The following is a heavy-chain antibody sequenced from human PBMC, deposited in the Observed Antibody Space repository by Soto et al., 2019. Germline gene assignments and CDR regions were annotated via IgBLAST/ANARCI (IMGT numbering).Heavy chain of an antibody. CDR1: GFTVSSNY. V-gene: IGHV3-53*01. Sequence: GGSLRLSCAASGFTVSSNYMSWVRQTPGKGLEWVSIIYSGGSTYYADSVKGRFTVSRDTSKNTLYLQMNNLRAEDTAVYYCARERTATTDMALDIWGQGQWSPSPQ. D-gene: IGHD1-7*01. CDR3: ARERTATTDMALDI. CDR2: IYSGGST. J-gene: IGHJ3*02.